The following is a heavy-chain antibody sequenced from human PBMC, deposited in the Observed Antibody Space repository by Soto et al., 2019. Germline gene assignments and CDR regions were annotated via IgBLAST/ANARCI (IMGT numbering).Heavy chain of an antibody. D-gene: IGHD2-2*02. Sequence: GSLRLSCAASGYAFSNYAMTWVRQAPGKGLEWVSVVSGTGDTTYYAASVKGRFTISRDNSKSTLYLQMNSLRAEDTALYYCAKSSSANSYSALDSWGQGTLVTVS. V-gene: IGHV3-23*01. CDR1: GYAFSNYA. J-gene: IGHJ4*02. CDR2: VSGTGDTT. CDR3: AKSSSANSYSALDS.